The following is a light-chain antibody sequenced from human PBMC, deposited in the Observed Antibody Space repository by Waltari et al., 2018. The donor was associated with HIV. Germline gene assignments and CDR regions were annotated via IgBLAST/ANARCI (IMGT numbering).Light chain of an antibody. V-gene: IGLV2-23*01. J-gene: IGLJ1*01. CDR2: EGS. CDR3: CSYTGSSTRRPYV. CDR1: SSDVGSYHL. Sequence: QSALTQPASVSGSPGQSITISCTGTSSDVGSYHLVSWYQQHPGKAPKVMIYEGSKRPSGGSNRFSGSKSGNTASLTISGLQDEDEADYYCCSYTGSSTRRPYVFGTGTKVTVL.